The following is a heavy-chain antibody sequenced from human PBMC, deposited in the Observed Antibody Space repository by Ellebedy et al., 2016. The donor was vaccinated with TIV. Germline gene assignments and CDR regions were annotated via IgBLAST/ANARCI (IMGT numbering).Heavy chain of an antibody. CDR2: IKQDGSEK. J-gene: IGHJ6*02. D-gene: IGHD6-25*01. Sequence: PGGSLRLSCAASGFTFSSYWMSWVRQAPGKGLEWVANIKQDGSEKYYVDSVKGRFTISRDNSKNTLYLQMNSLRAEDTAVYYCASRAAAGYYYGMDVWGQGTTVIVSS. V-gene: IGHV3-7*01. CDR1: GFTFSSYW. CDR3: ASRAAAGYYYGMDV.